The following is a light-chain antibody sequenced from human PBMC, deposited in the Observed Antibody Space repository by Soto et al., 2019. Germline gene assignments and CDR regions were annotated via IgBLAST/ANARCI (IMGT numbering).Light chain of an antibody. J-gene: IGLJ1*01. CDR2: DVS. V-gene: IGLV2-14*03. Sequence: QSVLTQPASVSGSPGQSITISCTGTSSDVGGYNYVSWHQQHPGKAPKLMIYDVSDRPSGVSNRFSGSKSGNTASLTISGLQAEDEADYYCSSYTSSNTHVFGTGTKLTVL. CDR3: SSYTSSNTHV. CDR1: SSDVGGYNY.